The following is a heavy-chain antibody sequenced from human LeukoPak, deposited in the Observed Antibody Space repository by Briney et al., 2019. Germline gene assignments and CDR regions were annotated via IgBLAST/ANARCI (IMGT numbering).Heavy chain of an antibody. CDR2: ISSSGSTI. Sequence: GGSLRLSCAASGFTFSSYKMHWVRQAPGKGLEWVSYISSSGSTIFYADSVRGRFTISRDNAKTLLYLQMSSLRAEDTAVYYCAREDTVTRYYFNYWGQGTLVTVSS. CDR1: GFTFSSYK. CDR3: AREDTVTRYYFNY. J-gene: IGHJ4*02. V-gene: IGHV3-48*03. D-gene: IGHD4-17*01.